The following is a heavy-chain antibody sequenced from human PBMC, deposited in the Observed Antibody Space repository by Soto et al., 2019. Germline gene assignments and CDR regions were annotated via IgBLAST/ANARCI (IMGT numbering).Heavy chain of an antibody. D-gene: IGHD3-16*01. Sequence: QVHLVQSEGEVKKPGASVKVSCKTSGYTFSDYGVSWVREAPGQGLEWMGWINTFNSNTKYEQKFQNSVNLSIDTSTRTVFLELTSLTFDDAAVYYCARGFIPENYWGLGTRVTVSS. CDR3: ARGFIPENY. CDR2: INTFNSNT. V-gene: IGHV1-18*01. J-gene: IGHJ4*02. CDR1: GYTFSDYG.